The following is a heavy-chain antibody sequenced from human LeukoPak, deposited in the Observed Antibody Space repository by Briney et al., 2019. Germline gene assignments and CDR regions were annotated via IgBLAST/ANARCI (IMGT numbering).Heavy chain of an antibody. J-gene: IGHJ3*02. CDR3: ARGEAAPIAAANI. Sequence: ASVKVSCMASVYTFTTYRISWVRQAPGQGVEWMGWISGYNGDTYYVQKFQGRVTMTTETSTRTAYIELRRLTPDDTAVYNCARGEAAPIAAANIWGLGTIVTVSS. V-gene: IGHV1-18*01. D-gene: IGHD6-13*01. CDR2: ISGYNGDT. CDR1: VYTFTTYR.